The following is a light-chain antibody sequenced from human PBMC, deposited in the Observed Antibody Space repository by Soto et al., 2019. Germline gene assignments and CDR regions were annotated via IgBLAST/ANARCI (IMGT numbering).Light chain of an antibody. CDR1: DSDVGSYNY. V-gene: IGLV2-14*01. J-gene: IGLJ3*02. Sequence: QSALTQPASVSGSPGQSITISCTGTDSDVGSYNYVSWYQHHPGKAPKLIIYEVTNRPTGVSHRFSGSKSGNTASLTISGPPAEDEADYYCSSFASTSTWVFGGGTKLTVL. CDR2: EVT. CDR3: SSFASTSTWV.